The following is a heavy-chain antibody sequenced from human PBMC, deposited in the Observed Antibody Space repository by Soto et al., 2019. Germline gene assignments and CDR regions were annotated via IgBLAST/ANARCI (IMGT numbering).Heavy chain of an antibody. CDR1: GYPFVTYG. CDR3: ARLAPCSGGDTCYSRALDY. Sequence: IQLLQSGAEVKKPGTSVKVSCKASGYPFVTYGISWVRQAPGQGPEWLGWITPHNGDTNYAQKVQGRVTITTDSATSTAYLEVRSLRSDDTAVYHCARLAPCSGGDTCYSRALDYWGQGTLVTVSS. D-gene: IGHD2-15*01. J-gene: IGHJ4*02. V-gene: IGHV1-18*01. CDR2: ITPHNGDT.